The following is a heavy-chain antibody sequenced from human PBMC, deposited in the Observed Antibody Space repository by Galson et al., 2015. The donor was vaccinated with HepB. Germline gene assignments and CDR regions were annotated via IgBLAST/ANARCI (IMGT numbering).Heavy chain of an antibody. CDR3: AREYSSGWWFDT. V-gene: IGHV1-3*01. D-gene: IGHD6-19*01. CDR2: INDGNGNT. Sequence: SVKVSCKASGYTFTSYAMHWVRQAPGQRLEWMGWINDGNGNTKYSQKFQGRVTITRDTSASTVYMELNSLRSEDTAVYYCAREYSSGWWFDTWGQGTLVTVSS. J-gene: IGHJ5*02. CDR1: GYTFTSYA.